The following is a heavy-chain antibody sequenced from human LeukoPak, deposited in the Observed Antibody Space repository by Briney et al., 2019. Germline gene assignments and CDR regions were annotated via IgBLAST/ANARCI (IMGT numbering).Heavy chain of an antibody. V-gene: IGHV3-23*01. CDR1: GFTFSSYA. CDR2: ISGRGGST. J-gene: IGHJ4*02. CDR3: AKEKAMVRGEFDY. D-gene: IGHD3-10*01. Sequence: PGGSLRLSCAASGFTFSSYAMSWVRHAPGERLEWVSAISGRGGSTYYADSVKGRFTISRDNSKNTLYLQMNSLRAEDTAVYYCAKEKAMVRGEFDYWGQGTLVTVSS.